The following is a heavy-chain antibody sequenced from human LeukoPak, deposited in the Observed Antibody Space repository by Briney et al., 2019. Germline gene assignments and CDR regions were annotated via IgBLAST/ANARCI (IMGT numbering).Heavy chain of an antibody. CDR3: ARFTPRYSSSSPSIDY. CDR2: INHSGST. D-gene: IGHD6-6*01. Sequence: SETLSLTCAVYGGPFSGYYWSWIRQPPGKGLEWIGEINHSGSTNYNPSLKSRVTISVDTSKNQFSLKLSSVTAADTAVYYCARFTPRYSSSSPSIDYWGQGTLVTVSS. CDR1: GGPFSGYY. J-gene: IGHJ4*02. V-gene: IGHV4-34*01.